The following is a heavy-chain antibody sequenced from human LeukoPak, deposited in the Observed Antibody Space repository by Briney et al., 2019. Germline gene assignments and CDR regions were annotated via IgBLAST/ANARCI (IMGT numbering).Heavy chain of an antibody. CDR3: AAGYSSGWQDY. CDR1: GFTFSSYA. D-gene: IGHD6-19*01. V-gene: IGHV3-23*01. Sequence: SGGSLRLSCAASGFTFSSYAMSWVRQAPGKGLEWVSAISGSGGSTYYAGSVRGRFTISRDNSRNTLYLQMNSLRAEDTAVYYCAAGYSSGWQDYWGQGTPVTVSS. CDR2: ISGSGGST. J-gene: IGHJ4*02.